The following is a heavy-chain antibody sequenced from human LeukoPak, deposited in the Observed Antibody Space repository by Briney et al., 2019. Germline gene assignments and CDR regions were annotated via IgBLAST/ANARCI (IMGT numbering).Heavy chain of an antibody. CDR1: GVSIRSYY. CDR2: IHYSGST. CDR3: AMSSGWNIDY. J-gene: IGHJ4*02. V-gene: IGHV4-59*01. Sequence: SETLSLTCTVSGVSIRSYYWNWIRQPPGKGLEWIGHIHYSGSTDYNPSLKSRVTISVDMSKNQFSLKLSSVTAADTALYYCAMSSGWNIDYWGQGTLVTVSS. D-gene: IGHD6-19*01.